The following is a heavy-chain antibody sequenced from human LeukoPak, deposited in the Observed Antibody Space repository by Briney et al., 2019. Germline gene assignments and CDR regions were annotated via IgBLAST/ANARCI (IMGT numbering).Heavy chain of an antibody. J-gene: IGHJ5*02. CDR1: GGTFSSYA. Sequence: SVKVSCKASGGTFSSYAISWVRQAPGQGLEWRGGIIPIFGTANYAQKFQGRVTITADESTSTAYMELSSLRSEDTAVYYCARDYGGNSGWFDPWGQGTLVTVSS. CDR2: IIPIFGTA. V-gene: IGHV1-69*13. D-gene: IGHD4-23*01. CDR3: ARDYGGNSGWFDP.